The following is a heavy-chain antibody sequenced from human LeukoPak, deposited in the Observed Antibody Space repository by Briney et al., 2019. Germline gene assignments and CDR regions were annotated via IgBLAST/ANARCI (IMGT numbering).Heavy chain of an antibody. V-gene: IGHV3-23*01. J-gene: IGHJ5*02. Sequence: GGSLRLSCAGSGFIFDSHALTWVRQAPGKGLEWVATVSGSGGSTNYAASVEGRFIISRDNPKNTLYVQMNSLRAEDTAVYYCAKGLGYSYLHRFDPWGQGTLVTVSS. CDR3: AKGLGYSYLHRFDP. D-gene: IGHD5-18*01. CDR1: GFIFDSHA. CDR2: VSGSGGST.